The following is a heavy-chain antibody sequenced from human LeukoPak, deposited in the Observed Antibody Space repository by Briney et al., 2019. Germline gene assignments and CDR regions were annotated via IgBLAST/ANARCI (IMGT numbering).Heavy chain of an antibody. J-gene: IGHJ3*02. D-gene: IGHD3-16*01. Sequence: TSETLSLTCTVSGGSISSSSYYWGWIRQPPGKGLEWIGSIYYSGSTYYNPSLKSRVTISVDTSKNQFSLKLSSVTAADTAVYYCARGKRLPRAFDIWGQGTMVTVSS. CDR1: GGSISSSSYY. V-gene: IGHV4-39*07. CDR2: IYYSGST. CDR3: ARGKRLPRAFDI.